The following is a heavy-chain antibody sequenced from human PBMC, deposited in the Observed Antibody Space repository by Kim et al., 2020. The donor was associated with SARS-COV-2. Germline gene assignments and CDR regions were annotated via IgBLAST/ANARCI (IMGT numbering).Heavy chain of an antibody. V-gene: IGHV3-73*01. CDR3: TRLDDGFDI. Sequence: GGSLRLSCAASVFRFSDSAMHWVRQASGKGLEWVGRIKNKADRHATAYAASVKDRFTISRDDSKNTAYLQMSSLKTEDTAVYYCTRLDDGFDIWGQGTMVTVSS. J-gene: IGHJ3*02. CDR1: VFRFSDSA. CDR2: IKNKADRHAT.